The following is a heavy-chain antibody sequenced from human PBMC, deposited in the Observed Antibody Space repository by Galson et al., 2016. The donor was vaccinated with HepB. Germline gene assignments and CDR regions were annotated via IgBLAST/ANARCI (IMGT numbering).Heavy chain of an antibody. Sequence: SVKVSCKASGYRFSRYDITWVRKAPGQGLEWVGWISTDGGKTKYGQKVEGRVTMTTDTSTTTAYMELRSLRSDDTAVYYCARNIVGATTGYDFWGQGTRVIVSS. CDR1: GYRFSRYD. J-gene: IGHJ4*02. D-gene: IGHD1-26*01. V-gene: IGHV1-18*01. CDR3: ARNIVGATTGYDF. CDR2: ISTDGGKT.